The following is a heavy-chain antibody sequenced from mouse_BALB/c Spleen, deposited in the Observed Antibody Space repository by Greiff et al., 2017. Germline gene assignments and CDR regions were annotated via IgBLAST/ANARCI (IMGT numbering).Heavy chain of an antibody. Sequence: VQLQQSGAELVKPGASVKMSCKASGYTFTSYWMHWVKQRPGQGLEWIGVIDPSDSYTSYNQKFKGKATVTVDTSSNTAYMQRSSLTSEDSAVYDCTRERGERKAVDYWGKGTRVTVS. V-gene: IGHV1S127*01. CDR1: GYTFTSYW. CDR2: IDPSDSYT. CDR3: TRERGERKAVDY. J-gene: IGHJ4*01.